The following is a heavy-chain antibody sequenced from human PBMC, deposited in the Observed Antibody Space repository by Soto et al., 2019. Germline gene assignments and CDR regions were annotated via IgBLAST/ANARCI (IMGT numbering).Heavy chain of an antibody. CDR3: ARGLTGGAAADPNNWFGP. J-gene: IGHJ5*02. V-gene: IGHV4-34*01. CDR1: GGSFSGYY. CDR2: INHSGST. Sequence: SETLSLTCAVYGGSFSGYYWSWIRQPPGKGLEWIGEINHSGSTNYNPSLKSRVTISVDTSKNQFSLKLSSVTAADTAVYYCARGLTGGAAADPNNWFGPWGQGTQVTVSS. D-gene: IGHD6-13*01.